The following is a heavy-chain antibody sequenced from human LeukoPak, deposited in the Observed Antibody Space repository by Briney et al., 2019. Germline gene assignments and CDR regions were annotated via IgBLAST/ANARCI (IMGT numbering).Heavy chain of an antibody. CDR1: GGSISGYY. D-gene: IGHD1-7*01. Sequence: PSETLSLTCTVSGGSISGYYWSWLRQPARKGLEWIGRIYTSGSTNYNPSLKSRVTMSVDTSKNQFSLKLSSVTAADTAVYYCARMAVNYEGSWFDPWGQGTLVTVSS. CDR3: ARMAVNYEGSWFDP. V-gene: IGHV4-4*07. CDR2: IYTSGST. J-gene: IGHJ5*02.